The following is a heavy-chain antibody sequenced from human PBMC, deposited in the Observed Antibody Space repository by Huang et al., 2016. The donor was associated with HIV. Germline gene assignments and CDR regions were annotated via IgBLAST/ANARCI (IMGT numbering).Heavy chain of an antibody. D-gene: IGHD6-19*01. CDR1: GGSFSGYY. J-gene: IGHJ4*02. V-gene: IGHV4-34*01. CDR2: INHSRRT. CDR3: AREGRSGWENLDY. Sequence: QVQLQQWGEGLLKPSETLSLSCAVYGGSFSGYYWSWIRQPPGTGLEWIGEINHSRRTNYNPSLKIRVTISVDTSKNQFSLKLSSVTAADTAVYYCAREGRSGWENLDYWGQGTLVTVSS.